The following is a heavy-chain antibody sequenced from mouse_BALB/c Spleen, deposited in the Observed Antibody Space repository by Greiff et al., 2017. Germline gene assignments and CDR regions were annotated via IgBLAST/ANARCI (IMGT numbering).Heavy chain of an antibody. J-gene: IGHJ3*01. CDR2: ISSGGGST. D-gene: IGHD2-13*01. CDR1: GFAFSSYD. Sequence: EVQVVESGGGLVKPGGSLKLSCAASGFAFSSYDMSWVRQTPEKRLEWVAYISSGGGSTYYPDTVKDRFTISRDNAKNTLYLQMSSLKSEDTAMYYCARPGRLLPPFAYWGQGTLVTVSA. CDR3: ARPGRLLPPFAY. V-gene: IGHV5-12-1*01.